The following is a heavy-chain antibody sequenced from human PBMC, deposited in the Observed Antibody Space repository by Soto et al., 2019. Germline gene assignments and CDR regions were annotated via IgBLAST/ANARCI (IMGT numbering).Heavy chain of an antibody. D-gene: IGHD6-13*01. CDR2: IGVTSART. J-gene: IGHJ3*02. Sequence: PGGSLRLSCVASGFTFSTFAMSWVRQAPGKGLEWVSTIGVTSARTYYADSVNGRFSISTDNSKNTLNLQMNSLRAEDTAVYYCAKAMDAAAGDDAFDIWGQGTMVTVSS. V-gene: IGHV3-23*01. CDR3: AKAMDAAAGDDAFDI. CDR1: GFTFSTFA.